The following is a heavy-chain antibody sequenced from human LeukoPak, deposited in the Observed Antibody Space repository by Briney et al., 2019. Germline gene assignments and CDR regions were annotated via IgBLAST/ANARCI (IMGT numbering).Heavy chain of an antibody. CDR1: GFTFSSYA. CDR2: ISSDGGNK. CDR3: ARARKYCSGGTCYRYYFDY. D-gene: IGHD2-15*01. V-gene: IGHV3-30*04. J-gene: IGHJ4*02. Sequence: GGSLRFSCAASGFTFSSYAMHWVRQAPGKGLEWVAVISSDGGNKYYADSVKGRFTISRDNSKNTLYLQMNSLRAEDTALFYCARARKYCSGGTCYRYYFDYWGQGTLVTVSS.